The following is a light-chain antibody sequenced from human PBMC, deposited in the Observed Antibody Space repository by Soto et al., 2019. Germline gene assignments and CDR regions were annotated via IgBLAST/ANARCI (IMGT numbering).Light chain of an antibody. Sequence: QSALTQPASVSGYPGQSITISCTGTSSDVGDYNYVSWYQHHPGKAPKLMIYDVSNRPSGVSNRFSGSKSGNTASLTISGLQAEYEADYYCNSYTSSSTVVFGGRTKVTVL. J-gene: IGLJ2*01. CDR2: DVS. V-gene: IGLV2-14*03. CDR3: NSYTSSSTVV. CDR1: SSDVGDYNY.